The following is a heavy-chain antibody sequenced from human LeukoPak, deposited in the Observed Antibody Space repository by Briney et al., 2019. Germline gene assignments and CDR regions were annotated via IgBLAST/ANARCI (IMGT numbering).Heavy chain of an antibody. CDR3: AKDRITGTPGGANY. CDR2: IRYDGSNK. Sequence: PGGSLRLSCAASGFTFDYYGLTWVRQAPGKGLEWVAFIRYDGSNKYYADSVKGRFTISRDNSKNTLYLQMNSLSAEDTAVYYCAKDRITGTPGGANYWGQGTLVTVSS. CDR1: GFTFDYYG. J-gene: IGHJ4*02. V-gene: IGHV3-30*02. D-gene: IGHD1-20*01.